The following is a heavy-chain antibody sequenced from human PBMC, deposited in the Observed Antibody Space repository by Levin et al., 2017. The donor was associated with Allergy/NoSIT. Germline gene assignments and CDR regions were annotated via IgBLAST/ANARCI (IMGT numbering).Heavy chain of an antibody. Sequence: PGGSLRLSCAASGFSFSIYGMNWVRQAPGTGPEWVSYISSSSTTISYADSVKGRFTISRDNAKNSLYLQMNSLRAEDTAVYYCARVVAATETASALFQHWGQGTLVTVSS. V-gene: IGHV3-48*01. CDR1: GFSFSIYG. J-gene: IGHJ1*01. D-gene: IGHD6-13*01. CDR2: ISSSSTTI. CDR3: ARVVAATETASALFQH.